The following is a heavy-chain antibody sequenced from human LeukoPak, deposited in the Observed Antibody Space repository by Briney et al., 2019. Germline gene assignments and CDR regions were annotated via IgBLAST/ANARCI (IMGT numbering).Heavy chain of an antibody. J-gene: IGHJ4*02. D-gene: IGHD3-3*01. CDR3: ARGGTYYDFWSGYYTTLSLDY. CDR2: ISYDGSNK. V-gene: IGHV3-30*04. CDR1: GFTFSSYA. Sequence: GGSLRLSCAASGFTFSSYAMHWVRQAPGKGLEWVAVISYDGSNKYYADSVKGRFTISRDNSKNTLYLQMNSLRAEDTAVYYCARGGTYYDFWSGYYTTLSLDYWGQGTLVTVSS.